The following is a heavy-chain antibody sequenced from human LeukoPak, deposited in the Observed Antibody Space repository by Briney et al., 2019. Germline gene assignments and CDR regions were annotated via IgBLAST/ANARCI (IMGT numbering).Heavy chain of an antibody. J-gene: IGHJ5*02. CDR2: INSDGSTT. CDR1: GFTFSSYW. Sequence: GGSLRLSCATSGFTFSSYWMHWVRHAPGKGLVWVSHINSDGSTTSYADSVKGRFTISRDNAKNTLYLQMNSLRADDTAVYYCARDRGYSSGYYWTYTWFDPWGQGTLVTVSS. V-gene: IGHV3-74*01. CDR3: ARDRGYSSGYYWTYTWFDP. D-gene: IGHD3-22*01.